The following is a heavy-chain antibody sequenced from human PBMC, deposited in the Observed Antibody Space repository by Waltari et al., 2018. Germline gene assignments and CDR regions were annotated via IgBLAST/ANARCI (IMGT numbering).Heavy chain of an antibody. CDR2: LYTGGGP. D-gene: IGHD3-3*01. J-gene: IGHJ3*02. V-gene: IGHV4-61*02. CDR1: GGSISSGRYY. CDR3: ARERFLEWLDAFDI. Sequence: QVQLQESGPGLVKPSQTLSLTCTVSGGSISSGRYYWSWIRQPAGKGLEWIGRLYTGGGPNYNPSLKSRVTISVDTSKNQFSLKLSSVTAADTAVYYCARERFLEWLDAFDIWGQGTMVTVSS.